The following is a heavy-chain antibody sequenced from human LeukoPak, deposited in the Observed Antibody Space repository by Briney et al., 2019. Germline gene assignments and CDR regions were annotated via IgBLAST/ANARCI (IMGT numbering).Heavy chain of an antibody. CDR1: GFTFSSYG. V-gene: IGHV3-30*02. Sequence: GGSLRLSCAASGFTFSSYGMHWVRQAPGKGLEWVAFIRYDGSNKYYADSVKGRFTISRDNSKNTVFLQMDSLRREDAGVYYCATPGYWGQGTLVTVSS. CDR3: ATPGY. CDR2: IRYDGSNK. J-gene: IGHJ4*02.